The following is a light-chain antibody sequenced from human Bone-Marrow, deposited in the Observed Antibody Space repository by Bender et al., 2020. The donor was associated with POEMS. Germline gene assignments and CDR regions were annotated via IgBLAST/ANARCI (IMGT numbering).Light chain of an antibody. J-gene: IGLJ3*02. CDR1: SSNIGAHA. Sequence: QSVLTQPPSASGTPGQRVTISCSGGSSNIGAHAVNWYQHLPGTAPKLLIYSSHRRPSEVPDRFSGSKSGTSASLAISGLRPDDEGDYYCGTWDDSLSGPVFGGGTKLTVL. V-gene: IGLV1-47*02. CDR2: SSH. CDR3: GTWDDSLSGPV.